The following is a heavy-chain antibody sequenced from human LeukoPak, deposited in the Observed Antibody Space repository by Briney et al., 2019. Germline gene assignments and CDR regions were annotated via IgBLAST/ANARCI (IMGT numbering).Heavy chain of an antibody. CDR3: ARETRGKGLYFDY. CDR1: GFTFSSYA. CDR2: ISYDGSNK. V-gene: IGHV3-30*04. D-gene: IGHD3-16*01. J-gene: IGHJ4*02. Sequence: GGSLRLSCAASGFTFSSYAMHWVRQAPGKGLEWVAVISYDGSNKYYADSVKGRFTISRDNSKNTLYLQMNSLRAEDTAVYYCARETRGKGLYFDYWGQGTLVTVSS.